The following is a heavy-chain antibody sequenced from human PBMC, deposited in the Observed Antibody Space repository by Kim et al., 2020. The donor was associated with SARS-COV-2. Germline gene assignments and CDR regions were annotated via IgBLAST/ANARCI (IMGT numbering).Heavy chain of an antibody. CDR3: ARDNGGYYFDY. Sequence: ASVKVSCKASGYTFISYYMHWVRQAPGQGLEWMGVISPSAGSTTYAQKFQGRVTVTRDTSTSTVYMELSSMRSEDTAVYYCARDNGGYYFDYWGQGTLVTVSS. D-gene: IGHD2-8*01. CDR2: ISPSAGST. J-gene: IGHJ4*02. CDR1: GYTFISYY. V-gene: IGHV1-46*01.